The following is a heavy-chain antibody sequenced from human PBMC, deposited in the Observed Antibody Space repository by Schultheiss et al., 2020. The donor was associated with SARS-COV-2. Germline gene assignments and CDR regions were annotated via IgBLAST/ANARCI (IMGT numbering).Heavy chain of an antibody. J-gene: IGHJ6*02. CDR2: IYHSGST. D-gene: IGHD1-26*01. V-gene: IGHV4-4*02. CDR1: GGSISSSNW. CDR3: ARVHYLYGMDV. Sequence: SETLSLTCAVSGGSISSSNWWSWVRQPPGKGLEWIGEIYHSGSTNYNPSLKSRVTISVDTSKNQFSLKLTSVTTADTAVYYCARVHYLYGMDVWGQGTTVTVSS.